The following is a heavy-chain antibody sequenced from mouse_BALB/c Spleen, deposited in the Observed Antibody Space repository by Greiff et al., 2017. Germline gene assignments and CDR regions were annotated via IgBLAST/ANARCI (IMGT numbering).Heavy chain of an antibody. J-gene: IGHJ4*01. D-gene: IGHD1-1*01. CDR3: ARYGNYGTYYAMDY. Sequence: QDQLQQSGPELVRPGVSVKISCKGSGYTFTDYAMHWVKQSHAKSLEWIGVISTYYGNTNYNQKFKGKATMTVDKSSSTAYMELARLTSEDSAIYYCARYGNYGTYYAMDYWGQGTSVTVSS. CDR2: ISTYYGNT. V-gene: IGHV1-67*01. CDR1: GYTFTDYA.